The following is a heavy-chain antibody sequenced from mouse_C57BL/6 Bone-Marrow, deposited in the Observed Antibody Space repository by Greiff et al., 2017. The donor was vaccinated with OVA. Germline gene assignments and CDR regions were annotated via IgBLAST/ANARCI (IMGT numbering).Heavy chain of an antibody. CDR3: TTHRSIYDGYH. CDR1: GFTIKDDY. J-gene: IGHJ2*01. V-gene: IGHV14-4*01. Sequence: EVQLQESGAELVRPGASVKLSCTASGFTIKDDYMHWVKQRPEQGLEWIGWIDPENGDTEYASKFQGKATITADTSSNTAYLQLSSLTSEDTAVYYCTTHRSIYDGYHWGQGTTLTVSS. D-gene: IGHD2-3*01. CDR2: IDPENGDT.